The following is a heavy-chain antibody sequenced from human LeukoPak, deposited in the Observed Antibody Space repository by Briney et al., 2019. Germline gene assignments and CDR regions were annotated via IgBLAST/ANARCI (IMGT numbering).Heavy chain of an antibody. D-gene: IGHD6-19*01. CDR2: INPNSGGT. CDR3: ARDRSSGWYYYY. CDR1: GYTFTSYY. J-gene: IGHJ4*02. Sequence: ASVKVSCKASGYTFTSYYMHWVRQAPGQGLEWMGWINPNSGGTNYAQKFQGRVTMTRDTSISTAYMELSRLRSDDTAVYYCARDRSSGWYYYYWGQGTLVTVSS. V-gene: IGHV1-2*02.